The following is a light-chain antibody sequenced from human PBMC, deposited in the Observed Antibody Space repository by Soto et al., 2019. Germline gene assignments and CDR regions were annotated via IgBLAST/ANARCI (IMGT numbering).Light chain of an antibody. J-gene: IGKJ5*01. Sequence: EIVLTQSPGTLSLSPGERATLSCRASQSITSNFLAWYQLKPAQAPRLLIYGASSRATGIPARFSGSGSATDFTLTISRLEPEDFALYYCQQYGGSPITFGLGTRLE. CDR2: GAS. V-gene: IGKV3-20*01. CDR3: QQYGGSPIT. CDR1: QSITSNF.